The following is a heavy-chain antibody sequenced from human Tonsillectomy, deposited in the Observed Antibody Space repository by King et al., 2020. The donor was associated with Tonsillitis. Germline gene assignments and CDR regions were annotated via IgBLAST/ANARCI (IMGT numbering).Heavy chain of an antibody. J-gene: IGHJ3*02. CDR1: GGTFSKFA. CDR2: IIPIFGTA. CDR3: ARGGPLSNIFDI. Sequence: LQLVQSGAEVKKPGSSVKVSCKASGGTFSKFAISWARQAPGQGLEWMGGIIPIFGTANYAQRFQDRVTITADESTSTAYMELSSLRSEDTAVYYCARGGPLSNIFDIWGQGTMVTVSS. D-gene: IGHD3-16*02. V-gene: IGHV1-69*01.